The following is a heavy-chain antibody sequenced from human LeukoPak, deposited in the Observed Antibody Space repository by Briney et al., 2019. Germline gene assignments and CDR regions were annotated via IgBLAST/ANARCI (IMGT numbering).Heavy chain of an antibody. Sequence: ASVKVSCKASGYTFTSYGISWVRQAPGQGLEWMGWISAYNGNTNYAQKLQGRVTMATDTSTSTAYMELRSLRSDDTAVYYCARMTYYYDSSGPPDAFDIWGQGTMVTVSS. J-gene: IGHJ3*02. D-gene: IGHD3-22*01. CDR2: ISAYNGNT. CDR1: GYTFTSYG. CDR3: ARMTYYYDSSGPPDAFDI. V-gene: IGHV1-18*01.